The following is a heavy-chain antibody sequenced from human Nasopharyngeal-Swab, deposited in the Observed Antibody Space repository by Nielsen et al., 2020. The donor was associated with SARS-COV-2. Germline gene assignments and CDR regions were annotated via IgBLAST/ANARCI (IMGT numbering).Heavy chain of an antibody. Sequence: SETLSLTCAVYGGSFSGYHWSWIRQPPGKGLEWIGYIYYSGSTNYNPSLKSRVTISVDSSKNQFSLKLSSVTAADTAVYYCARGKAVTYDYWGQGTLVTVSS. V-gene: IGHV4-59*01. D-gene: IGHD4-17*01. CDR3: ARGKAVTYDY. CDR1: GGSFSGYH. J-gene: IGHJ4*02. CDR2: IYYSGST.